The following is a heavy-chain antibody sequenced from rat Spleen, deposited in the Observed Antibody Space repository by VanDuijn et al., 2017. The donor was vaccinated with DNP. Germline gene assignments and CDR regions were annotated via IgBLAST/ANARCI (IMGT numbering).Heavy chain of an antibody. Sequence: EVQLQESGPGLVKPSQSLSLTCSVTGYSITSGYGWNWIRKFPGNKLEWMGYINSAGSTNNNPPLKSQTSITRDTSKNQFFLQLTSVTTEDTATYYCARSHGGYSDFDYWGQGVMVTVSS. D-gene: IGHD1-11*01. CDR1: GYSITSGYG. J-gene: IGHJ2*01. CDR2: INSAGST. CDR3: ARSHGGYSDFDY. V-gene: IGHV3-3*01.